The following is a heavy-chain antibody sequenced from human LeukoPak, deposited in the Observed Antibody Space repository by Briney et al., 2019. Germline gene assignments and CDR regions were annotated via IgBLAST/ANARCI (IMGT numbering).Heavy chain of an antibody. CDR1: GFTFSDYW. V-gene: IGHV3-7*04. J-gene: IGHJ4*02. D-gene: IGHD3-10*01. Sequence: GGSLRLSCAASGFTFSDYWMTWVRQAPGKGLEWVANIKQDGSEKYYVDSVKGRFTISRDNAKNSLYLQMNSLRAEDTAVYYCARGVAIDYWGQGTLVTVSS. CDR3: ARGVAIDY. CDR2: IKQDGSEK.